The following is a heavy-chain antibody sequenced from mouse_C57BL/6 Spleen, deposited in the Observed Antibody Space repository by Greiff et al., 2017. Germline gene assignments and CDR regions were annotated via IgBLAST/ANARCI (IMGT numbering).Heavy chain of an antibody. D-gene: IGHD3-2*02. CDR2: IDPSDSYT. Sequence: QVQLQQPGAELVRPGTSVKLSCKASGYTFTSYWMHWVKQRPGQGLEWIGVIDPSDSYTNYNQKFKGKATLTVDTSSSTAYMRLSSLTSEDSAVYYCARGRQLRLLDAMDYWGQGTSVTVSS. CDR3: ARGRQLRLLDAMDY. J-gene: IGHJ4*01. CDR1: GYTFTSYW. V-gene: IGHV1-59*01.